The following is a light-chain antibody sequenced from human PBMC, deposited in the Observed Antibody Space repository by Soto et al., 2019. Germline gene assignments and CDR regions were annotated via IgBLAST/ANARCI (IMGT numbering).Light chain of an antibody. CDR2: GAS. V-gene: IGKV3-15*01. CDR1: ESISDT. J-gene: IGKJ4*01. Sequence: ETVMTQSPATLSVSPGGRATLSCRASESISDTLAWYQQKPVQAPRLLIHGASTRATGFPARFSGSGSGTDFTLTISSLQSEDFAVYYCQQRSNWPSLTFGGGTKVDIK. CDR3: QQRSNWPSLT.